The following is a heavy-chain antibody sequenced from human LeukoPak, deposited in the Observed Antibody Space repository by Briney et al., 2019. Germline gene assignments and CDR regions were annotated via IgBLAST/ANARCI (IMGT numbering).Heavy chain of an antibody. D-gene: IGHD2-2*01. V-gene: IGHV4-4*02. Sequence: PSETLSLTCAVSGGSISSSNWWSWVRPPPGKGLEWIGEIYHSGSTNYNPSLKSRVTISVDKSKNQFSLKLSSVTAADTAVYYCSSTSQQVAFDIWGQGTMVTVSS. J-gene: IGHJ3*02. CDR3: SSTSQQVAFDI. CDR2: IYHSGST. CDR1: GGSISSSNW.